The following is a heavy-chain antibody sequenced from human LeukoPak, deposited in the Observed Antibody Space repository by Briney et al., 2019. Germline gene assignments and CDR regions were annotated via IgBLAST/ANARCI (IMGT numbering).Heavy chain of an antibody. Sequence: ASVKVSCKASGYTFTAHYMHWVRQAPGQGLEWMGRINPSSGDTEHGQGFQGRVTLTRDTSSSTANMELRRLRSDDTAVYYCARDPGYSYAFDIWGQGTVVIVSS. J-gene: IGHJ3*02. CDR2: INPSSGDT. V-gene: IGHV1-2*06. D-gene: IGHD2-21*01. CDR1: GYTFTAHY. CDR3: ARDPGYSYAFDI.